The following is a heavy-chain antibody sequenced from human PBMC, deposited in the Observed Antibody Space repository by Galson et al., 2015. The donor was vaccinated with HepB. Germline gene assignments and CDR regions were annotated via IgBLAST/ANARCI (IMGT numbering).Heavy chain of an antibody. CDR3: ARDSSFYDSRRKPTAVDY. Sequence: SLRLSCAASAFTFSTYAMDWVRQAPGRGLEWVSTISAGGSTTYYADSVKGRFTISRANSKNTLYLQMNSLRAEDTAVYYCARDSSFYDSRRKPTAVDYWGQGTLVTVSS. V-gene: IGHV3-23*01. J-gene: IGHJ4*02. CDR1: AFTFSTYA. D-gene: IGHD3-10*01. CDR2: ISAGGSTT.